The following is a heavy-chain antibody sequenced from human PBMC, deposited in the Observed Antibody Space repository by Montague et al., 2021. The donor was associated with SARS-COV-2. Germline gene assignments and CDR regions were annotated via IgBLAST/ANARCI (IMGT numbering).Heavy chain of an antibody. J-gene: IGHJ4*02. Sequence: SETLSLTCTVSGGSISSSSYYWGWIRQPPGKGLEWIGGIYYSGSTYYNPSLKSRVTISVDTSKNQFSLKLSSVTAADTAVYYCARHGKTRIAMIVVVIGDFDYWGQGTPVTVSS. V-gene: IGHV4-39*01. D-gene: IGHD3-22*01. CDR1: GGSISSSSYY. CDR3: ARHGKTRIAMIVVVIGDFDY. CDR2: IYYSGST.